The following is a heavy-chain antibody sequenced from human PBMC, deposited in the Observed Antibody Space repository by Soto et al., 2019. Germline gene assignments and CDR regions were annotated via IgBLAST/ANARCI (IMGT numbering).Heavy chain of an antibody. Sequence: SETLSLTCTVSGGSISSGGYYWSWIRQHPGKGLEWIGYIYYSGSTYYNPSLKSRVTISVDTSKNQFSLKLSSVTAADTAVYYCARDGWFGEGYWGQGTLVTVSS. J-gene: IGHJ4*02. CDR2: IYYSGST. V-gene: IGHV4-31*03. CDR1: GGSISSGGYY. CDR3: ARDGWFGEGY. D-gene: IGHD3-10*01.